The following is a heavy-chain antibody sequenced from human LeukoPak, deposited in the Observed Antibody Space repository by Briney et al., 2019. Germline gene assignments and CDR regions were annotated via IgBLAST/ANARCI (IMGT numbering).Heavy chain of an antibody. Sequence: GGSLRLSCAASGFTFSSYSMNWVRQAPGKGLEWVSSISSSSSYIYYADSVKGRFTISRDNAKNSLYLQMNSLRAEDTAVYYCASGGYSYGPPFDAFDIWGQGTMVTVSS. J-gene: IGHJ3*02. CDR2: ISSSSSYI. V-gene: IGHV3-21*01. CDR3: ASGGYSYGPPFDAFDI. CDR1: GFTFSSYS. D-gene: IGHD5-18*01.